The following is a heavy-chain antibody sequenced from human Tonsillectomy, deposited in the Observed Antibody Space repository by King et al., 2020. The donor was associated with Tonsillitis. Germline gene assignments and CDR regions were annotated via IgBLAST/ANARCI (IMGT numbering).Heavy chain of an antibody. CDR1: GFTVSSNY. V-gene: IGHV3-53*04. D-gene: IGHD1-14*01. Sequence: GQLVQSGGRLVQPGRSLRLSCAASGFTVSSNYMSWVRQAPGKGLEWVSVIYSGGSTYYADSVKGRFTISRHNSKNTLYLQMNSLRAEDTAVYYCTRVWVTQGWNHVDYYYGMDVWGKGTTVTVSS. CDR3: TRVWVTQGWNHVDYYYGMDV. J-gene: IGHJ6*04. CDR2: IYSGGST.